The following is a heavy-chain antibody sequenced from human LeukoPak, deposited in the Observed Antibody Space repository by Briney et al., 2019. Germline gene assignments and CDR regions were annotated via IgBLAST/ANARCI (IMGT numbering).Heavy chain of an antibody. V-gene: IGHV3-23*01. Sequence: GGSLRLSCAASGFTFSSYAMSRVRQAPGRGLEWVSTISGSGGSTYYADSVKGRFTISRDNSKNTLYLQMNSLRAEDTAVYYCAKGSGLTGTFFDYWGQGTLVTVSS. CDR2: ISGSGGST. D-gene: IGHD7-27*01. CDR3: AKGSGLTGTFFDY. J-gene: IGHJ4*02. CDR1: GFTFSSYA.